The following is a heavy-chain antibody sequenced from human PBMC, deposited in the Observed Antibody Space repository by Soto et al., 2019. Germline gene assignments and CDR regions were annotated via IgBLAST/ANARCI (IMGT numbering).Heavy chain of an antibody. CDR3: ARAPVFDSWYFDY. D-gene: IGHD3-3*01. V-gene: IGHV3-30*04. CDR1: GLPFRSYA. Sequence: QVQLVESGGGVVQPGGSLRLSCAVSGLPFRSYAMHWVRQAPGKGLEWVAGTTWVGRNTYYAASVRGRFTISRDNPKSTLYLQLTGLRAEDTAVYYCARAPVFDSWYFDYWGQGTLVTVSS. J-gene: IGHJ4*02. CDR2: TTWVGRNT.